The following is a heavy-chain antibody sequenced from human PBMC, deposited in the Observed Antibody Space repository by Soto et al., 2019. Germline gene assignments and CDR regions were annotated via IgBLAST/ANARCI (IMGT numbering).Heavy chain of an antibody. Sequence: QVQLVEFGGGVVQPGRSLRLSCVASGSPFDVHWVRQAPGKGPEWVAHIVPDGRNQYWADSVKGRFTGSRDNAKNTVYLQMNSLRTEETAVYYCARGPTHGAFDLWGQGTMVTVSS. CDR1: GSPFD. CDR3: ARGPTHGAFDL. V-gene: IGHV3-30-3*01. CDR2: IVPDGRNQ. J-gene: IGHJ3*01.